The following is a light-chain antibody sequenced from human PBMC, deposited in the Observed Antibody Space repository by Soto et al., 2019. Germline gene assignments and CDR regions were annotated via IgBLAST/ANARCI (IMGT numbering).Light chain of an antibody. CDR2: YTT. CDR3: QQCDTYPFT. Sequence: DIQMTQSPSSLSASVGDRVTITCRASQGINNYLAWFQQKPGKAPKSLIYYTTNLQSGVPSRFSGSGSGADFTLTINGLQAEDFATYYCQQCDTYPFTFGPGTTVDL. CDR1: QGINNY. J-gene: IGKJ3*01. V-gene: IGKV1-16*01.